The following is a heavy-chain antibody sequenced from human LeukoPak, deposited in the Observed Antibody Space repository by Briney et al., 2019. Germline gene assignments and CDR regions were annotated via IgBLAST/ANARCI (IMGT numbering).Heavy chain of an antibody. CDR1: GFTFDDYA. D-gene: IGHD6-19*01. CDR3: AKGGQYSSGWDYYFDY. Sequence: PGRSLGLSCAASGFTFDDYAMHWVRQAPGKGLEWVSGISWNSGSIGYADSVKGRFTISRDNAKNSLYLQMNSLRAEDMALYYCAKGGQYSSGWDYYFDYWGQGTLVTVSS. CDR2: ISWNSGSI. V-gene: IGHV3-9*03. J-gene: IGHJ4*02.